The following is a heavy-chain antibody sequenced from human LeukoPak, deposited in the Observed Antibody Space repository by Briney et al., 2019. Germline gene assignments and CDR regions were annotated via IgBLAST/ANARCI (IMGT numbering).Heavy chain of an antibody. J-gene: IGHJ4*02. D-gene: IGHD3-10*01. CDR2: LDNTGRT. V-gene: IGHV3-23*01. CDR1: GFTFSTDG. CDR3: AKEPGGWFGELSPLGY. Sequence: PGGSLRLSCTASGFTFSTDGMGWVRQAPGKGLDWVSSLDNTGRTYYADSVKGRFTISRDNSKNTLYLQMNSLRAEDTAVYYCAKEPGGWFGELSPLGYWGQGTLVTVSS.